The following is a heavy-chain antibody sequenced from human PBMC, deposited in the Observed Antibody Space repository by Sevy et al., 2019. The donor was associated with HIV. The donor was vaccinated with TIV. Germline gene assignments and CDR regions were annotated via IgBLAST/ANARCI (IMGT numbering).Heavy chain of an antibody. D-gene: IGHD3-22*01. J-gene: IGHJ4*02. Sequence: GGSLRLSCAASGFTFSSYAMSWVRQAPGKGLEWVSAISGSGGSTYYAHSVKGRFTISRDNSKNTLYLQMNSLRAEDTAVYYCAKVQYYDSSGYYDYWGQGTLVTVSS. CDR2: ISGSGGST. V-gene: IGHV3-23*01. CDR3: AKVQYYDSSGYYDY. CDR1: GFTFSSYA.